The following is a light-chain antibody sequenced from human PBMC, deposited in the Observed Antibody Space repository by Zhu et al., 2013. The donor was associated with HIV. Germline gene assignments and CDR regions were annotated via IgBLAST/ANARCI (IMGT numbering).Light chain of an antibody. CDR3: QQYNSNSHS. J-gene: IGKJ2*03. Sequence: DIGLTQSPSFVSAAVGDRVTITCRVTQVIQYHLAWYQQKPGKAPKLLIYAASTLQNGVPSRFSGSGVGTDFTLTISSLQPDDFAIYYCQQYNSNSHSFGQGTKVEI. CDR1: QVIQYH. V-gene: IGKV1-9*01. CDR2: AAS.